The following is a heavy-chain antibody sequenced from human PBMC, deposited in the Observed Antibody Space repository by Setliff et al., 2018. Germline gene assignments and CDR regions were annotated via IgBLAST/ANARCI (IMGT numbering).Heavy chain of an antibody. CDR2: IYTDGST. CDR1: GDSISRAKYY. V-gene: IGHV4-61*02. D-gene: IGHD3-3*01. CDR3: ARVTGFSYMDV. J-gene: IGHJ6*03. Sequence: SETLSLTCTVSGDSISRAKYYWSWIRQSAGKGLECIGRIYTDGSTKYNPSLNSRVTLSMDTSKNQFSLRLSSVTAADTAVYFCARVTGFSYMDVWGKGTTVTVSS.